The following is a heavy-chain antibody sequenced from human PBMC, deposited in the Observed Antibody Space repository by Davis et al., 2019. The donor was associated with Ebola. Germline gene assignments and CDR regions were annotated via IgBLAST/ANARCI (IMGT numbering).Heavy chain of an antibody. CDR1: VITFSSYA. CDR2: ISGSGGST. V-gene: IGHV3-23*01. J-gene: IGHJ6*04. D-gene: IGHD3-3*01. Sequence: GGSLRLSCTDSVITFSSYAMTWVRQAPGKGLEWVSAISGSGGSTYYADSVKGRFTISRDNSKKTLYLQMNSLRAEDTAVYYCAKSGLSFGVVKYHYCMDVWGKGTTVTVSS. CDR3: AKSGLSFGVVKYHYCMDV.